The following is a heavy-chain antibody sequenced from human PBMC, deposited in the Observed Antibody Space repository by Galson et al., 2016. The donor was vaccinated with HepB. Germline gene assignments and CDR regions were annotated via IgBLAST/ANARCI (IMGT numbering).Heavy chain of an antibody. J-gene: IGHJ6*02. Sequence: SETLSLTCTVSGGSISSSSYYWGWVRQPPGKGLEWIGTISNGGSAYFKASLKRRVTISVDTSKNQFSLRLNSVTAADTAVYYCVRWGGGNYGMDVWGQGTTVTVS. CDR2: ISNGGSA. V-gene: IGHV4-39*01. CDR1: GGSISSSSYY. CDR3: VRWGGGNYGMDV. D-gene: IGHD3-10*01.